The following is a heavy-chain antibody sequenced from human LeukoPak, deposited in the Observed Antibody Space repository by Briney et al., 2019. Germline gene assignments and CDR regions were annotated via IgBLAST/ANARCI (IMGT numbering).Heavy chain of an antibody. D-gene: IGHD3-10*01. Sequence: SETLSLTCTVSGGSISSYYWSWIRQPPGKGLEWIGYIYYSGSTNYNPSLKSRVTISVDTSKNQFSLKPSSVTAADTAVYYCARTLYGSGTNWFDPWGQGTLVTVSS. CDR3: ARTLYGSGTNWFDP. J-gene: IGHJ5*02. CDR1: GGSISSYY. V-gene: IGHV4-59*08. CDR2: IYYSGST.